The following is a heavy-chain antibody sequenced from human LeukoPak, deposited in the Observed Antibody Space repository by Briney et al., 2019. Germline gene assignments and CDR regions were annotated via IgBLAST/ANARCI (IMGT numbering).Heavy chain of an antibody. Sequence: SETLSLTCTVSGGSISSYYWSWIRQPPGKGLEWIGYIYYSGSTNYNPSLKSRVTISVDTSKNQFSLKLSSVTAADTAVYYCARDQGYCTNGVFGPWGQGTQVTVSS. CDR1: GGSISSYY. CDR2: IYYSGST. CDR3: ARDQGYCTNGVFGP. J-gene: IGHJ5*02. D-gene: IGHD2-8*01. V-gene: IGHV4-59*01.